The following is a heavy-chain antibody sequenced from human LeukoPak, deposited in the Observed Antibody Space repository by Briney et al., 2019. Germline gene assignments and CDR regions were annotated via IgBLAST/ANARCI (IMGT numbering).Heavy chain of an antibody. J-gene: IGHJ4*02. D-gene: IGHD2/OR15-2a*01. Sequence: GGSLRLSCGASGFSFSLYGMHWVRQAPGKGLEWVALIWYDGSNKYYTDSVKGRLTISRDNSKDTPFLQMNSLRAEDTAVYYCAREGPRGNSQFDYWGQGTLVTVSS. CDR1: GFSFSLYG. CDR2: IWYDGSNK. CDR3: AREGPRGNSQFDY. V-gene: IGHV3-33*01.